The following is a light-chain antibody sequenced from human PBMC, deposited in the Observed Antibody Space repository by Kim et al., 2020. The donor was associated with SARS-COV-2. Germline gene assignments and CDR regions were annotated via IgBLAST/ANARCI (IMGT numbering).Light chain of an antibody. J-gene: IGLJ2*01. CDR3: QVWDPTNRLYVV. Sequence: PGKTATIACGGNNLGTSDVHWYQQRPGQAPLLVIYYNVDRPAGIPGRFSGSKSGNTATLTISRVEAGDEADYYCQVWDPTNRLYVVFGGGTQLTVL. V-gene: IGLV3-21*04. CDR2: YNV. CDR1: NLGTSD.